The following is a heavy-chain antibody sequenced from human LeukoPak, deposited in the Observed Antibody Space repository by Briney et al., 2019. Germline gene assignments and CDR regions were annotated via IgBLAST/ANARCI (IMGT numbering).Heavy chain of an antibody. J-gene: IGHJ4*02. V-gene: IGHV4-59*01. CDR3: ARSYDGNYFDY. D-gene: IGHD4-23*01. Sequence: PSETLSLTCTVSGGSISSYYWSWIRQPPGKGLEWIGYIYYSGSTNYNPSLKSRVAISADTSKNQFSLKLSSVTAADTAVYYCARSYDGNYFDYWGQGTLVTVSS. CDR2: IYYSGST. CDR1: GGSISSYY.